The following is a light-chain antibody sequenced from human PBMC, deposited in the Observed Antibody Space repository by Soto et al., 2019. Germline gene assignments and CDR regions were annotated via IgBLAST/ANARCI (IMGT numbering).Light chain of an antibody. V-gene: IGKV3-20*01. J-gene: IGKJ5*01. CDR1: QSVSSSY. Sequence: EIVLTQSPGTLSLSPGERATLSCRASQSVSSSYLAWYQQKPGQAPRLLIYGASSRATGIPDRFSGSGSGTDFTLTISRLEPEDFAVYHCQQHASSITFGQGTRLEIK. CDR2: GAS. CDR3: QQHASSIT.